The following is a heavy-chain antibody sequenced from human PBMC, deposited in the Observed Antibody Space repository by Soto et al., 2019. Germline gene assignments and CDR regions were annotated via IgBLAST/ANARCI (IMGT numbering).Heavy chain of an antibody. D-gene: IGHD2-8*01. Sequence: GSVKVSCQASGWTFTDNHIQWLRQAPLQGLEWMGRINPKSGGTSTAQKFQGWVTMTTDTSISTASMELTRLTSDDTAIYYCARGDSTDCSNGVCSFFYNHDMDVWGQGTTVTVSS. V-gene: IGHV1-2*04. CDR3: ARGDSTDCSNGVCSFFYNHDMDV. CDR1: GWTFTDNH. CDR2: INPKSGGT. J-gene: IGHJ6*02.